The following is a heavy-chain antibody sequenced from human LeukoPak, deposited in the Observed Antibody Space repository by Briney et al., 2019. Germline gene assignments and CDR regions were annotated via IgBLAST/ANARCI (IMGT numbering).Heavy chain of an antibody. J-gene: IGHJ4*02. Sequence: GGSLRLSCAASGFTFSSYAMNWVRQAPGKGLEWVAVISYDGSNRYYADSVKGRFTISRDTSKNTLYLQMNSLTAEDTAVYYCARREGSGLLDYWGQGTLVTVSS. V-gene: IGHV3-30*04. CDR1: GFTFSSYA. CDR2: ISYDGSNR. D-gene: IGHD6-19*01. CDR3: ARREGSGLLDY.